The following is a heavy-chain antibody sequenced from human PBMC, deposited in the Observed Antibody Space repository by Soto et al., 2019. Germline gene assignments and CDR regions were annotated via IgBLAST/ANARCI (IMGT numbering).Heavy chain of an antibody. V-gene: IGHV3-9*01. J-gene: IGHJ4*02. Sequence: EVQLVESGGGWVQPGMSLRLSCAASGFTFDDYAMHWVRQVPGKGLEWVSGISWNSDSIGYADSVKGRFTISRDNAKNSLYLQMNRLRADDAALYYCAKETGGTKGYWIDYWGQGTLVTVSS. CDR2: ISWNSDSI. CDR3: AKETGGTKGYWIDY. CDR1: GFTFDDYA. D-gene: IGHD1-7*01.